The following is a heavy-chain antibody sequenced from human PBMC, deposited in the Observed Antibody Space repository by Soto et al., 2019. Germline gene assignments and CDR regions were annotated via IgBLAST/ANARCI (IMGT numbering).Heavy chain of an antibody. CDR3: ARSQGSSTSLEIYYYYYYGMDV. CDR1: GGTFSSYA. CDR2: IIPISGTA. V-gene: IGHV1-69*01. D-gene: IGHD2-2*01. J-gene: IGHJ6*02. Sequence: QVQLVQSGAEVKKPGSSVKVSCKASGGTFSSYAISWVRQAPGQGLEWMGGIIPISGTANYAQKFQGRVTITADESTSTAYMELSSLRSEVTAVYYWARSQGSSTSLEIYYYYYYGMDVWGQGTTVTVSS.